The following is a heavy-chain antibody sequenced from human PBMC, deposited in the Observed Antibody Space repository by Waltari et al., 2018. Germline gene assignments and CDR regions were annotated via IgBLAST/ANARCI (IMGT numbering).Heavy chain of an antibody. CDR1: GYSISSGYY. D-gene: IGHD3-10*01. J-gene: IGHJ4*02. Sequence: QVQLQESGPGLVKPSETLSLTCAVSGYSISSGYYWGWIRQPPGKGLEWIGSIYHSGSTNYNPSLKSRVTISVDTSKNQFSLKLSSVTAADTAVYYCARAGSGSYLGFDYWGQGTLVTVSS. V-gene: IGHV4-38-2*01. CDR2: IYHSGST. CDR3: ARAGSGSYLGFDY.